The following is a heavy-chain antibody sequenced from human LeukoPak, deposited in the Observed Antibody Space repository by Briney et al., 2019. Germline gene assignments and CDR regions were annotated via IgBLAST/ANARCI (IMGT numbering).Heavy chain of an antibody. J-gene: IGHJ4*02. CDR2: IYYSGST. D-gene: IGHD4-17*01. CDR3: ARSREDYGDYYFDY. Sequence: SETLSLTCTVSGGSISSYDWSWIRQPPGKGLEWIGYIYYSGSTNYNPSLKSRVTIPVDTSKNQFSLKLSSVTAADTAVYYCARSREDYGDYYFDYWGQGTLVTVSS. CDR1: GGSISSYD. V-gene: IGHV4-59*01.